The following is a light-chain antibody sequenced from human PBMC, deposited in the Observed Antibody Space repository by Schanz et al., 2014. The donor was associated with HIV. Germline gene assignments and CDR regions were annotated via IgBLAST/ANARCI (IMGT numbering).Light chain of an antibody. CDR3: QQYDNLPFT. CDR2: DAS. CDR1: QDISNY. Sequence: DIQLPQSPSSLSASVGERVTITCQASQDISNYLNWYQQKPGKAPKLLIYDASNLEKGVPSRFSGRGSGTDFTFTISSLQPEDIATYYCQQYDNLPFTFGPGTKVHIK. V-gene: IGKV1-33*01. J-gene: IGKJ3*01.